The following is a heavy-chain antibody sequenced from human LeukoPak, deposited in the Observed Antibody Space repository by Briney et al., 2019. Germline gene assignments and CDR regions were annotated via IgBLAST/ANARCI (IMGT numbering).Heavy chain of an antibody. J-gene: IGHJ4*02. Sequence: GGSLRLSCTASAFTLGDFYMSWIRQAPGKGLEWIAYISNVGLTTYYAVSVKGRFTISRDNAKNSLYLQMNSLRAEDTAVYYCACDFRYLGHDFWGQGTLVTVS. D-gene: IGHD2-21*02. CDR1: AFTLGDFY. CDR3: ACDFRYLGHDF. CDR2: ISNVGLTT. V-gene: IGHV3-11*01.